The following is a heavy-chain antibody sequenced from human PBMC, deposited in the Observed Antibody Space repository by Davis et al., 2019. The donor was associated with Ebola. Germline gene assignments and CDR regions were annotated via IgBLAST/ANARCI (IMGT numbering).Heavy chain of an antibody. D-gene: IGHD3-3*01. CDR2: FNRNSGGA. V-gene: IGHV1-2*02. CDR1: RGTFSSYT. J-gene: IGHJ4*02. CDR3: ARDQSGFWSDYSDY. Sequence: ASVKVSCKASRGTFSSYTSTWVRQAPGQGLEWMGWFNRNSGGATYAQKFQGRVTMTRDTSISTAYMELGRLRSDDTAVYFCARDQSGFWSDYSDYWGQGTLVTVSS.